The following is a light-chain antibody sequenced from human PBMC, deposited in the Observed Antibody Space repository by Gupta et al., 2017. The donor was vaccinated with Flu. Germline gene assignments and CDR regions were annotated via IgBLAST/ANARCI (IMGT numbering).Light chain of an antibody. CDR2: AAS. CDR1: QGISNY. V-gene: IGKV1-27*01. CDR3: QKDNSPLIT. J-gene: IGKJ4*01. Sequence: PSCTSAPVGDTGTNTCRARQGISNYSGYHQQKPGDDPKLLIYAASTAQYGVPSRMSSSGCATYLTLTISRRHPEDVANYCCQKDNSPLITFGRGTKVEIK.